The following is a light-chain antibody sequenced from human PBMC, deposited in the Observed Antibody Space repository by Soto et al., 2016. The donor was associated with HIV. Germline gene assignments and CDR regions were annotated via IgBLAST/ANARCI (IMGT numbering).Light chain of an antibody. Sequence: SYELTQPPSLSVAPRKTARITCGGNNIGSQSVHWYQQKSGQAPVLVVYEDRDRPSGIPERFSGSKSGNTATLTISRVEAGDEADYYCQVWDSNSDHPFVFGTGTKVTVL. J-gene: IGLJ1*01. V-gene: IGLV3-21*03. CDR2: EDR. CDR3: QVWDSNSDHPFV. CDR1: NIGSQS.